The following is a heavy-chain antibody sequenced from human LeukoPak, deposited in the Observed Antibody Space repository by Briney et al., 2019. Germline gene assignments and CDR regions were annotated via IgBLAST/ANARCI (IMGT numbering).Heavy chain of an antibody. CDR2: VNPKSGGT. D-gene: IGHD1-1*01. J-gene: IGHJ4*02. CDR1: GYSLTGYY. CDR3: ARRQLERRRPYDY. Sequence: GASVKVSCKASGYSLTGYYMHWVRQAPGQGLERMRWVNPKSGGTNYAQKFQGRVTMTRDTSISTAYMELSRVRSDDTAVYYCARRQLERRRPYDYWGQGTLVTVSS. V-gene: IGHV1-2*02.